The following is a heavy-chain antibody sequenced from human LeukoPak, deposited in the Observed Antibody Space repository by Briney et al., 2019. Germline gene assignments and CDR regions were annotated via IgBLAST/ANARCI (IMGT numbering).Heavy chain of an antibody. J-gene: IGHJ3*02. Sequence: GGSLRLSCEASGVTFSSYVMSWVRKAPGKGPKGVSGISGSGGGTYYADSVKGRFAISRDNSKNTLYLQMNSLRAEDTAVYYCVQEGPRGLAFDIWGQGTKVTVSS. CDR2: ISGSGGGT. CDR3: VQEGPRGLAFDI. CDR1: GVTFSSYV. V-gene: IGHV3-23*01.